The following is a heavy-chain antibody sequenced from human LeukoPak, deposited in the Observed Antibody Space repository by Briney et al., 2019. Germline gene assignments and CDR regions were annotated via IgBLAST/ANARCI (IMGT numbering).Heavy chain of an antibody. D-gene: IGHD2-15*01. Sequence: GGSLRLSCAASGFTFSSSAMSWVRQAPGKGLEWVSNISGSGSGGSTYYADSVKGRFTISRDNSENTLYLQMNSLRAEDTAVYYCARYMGYCSGGSCYTRRPDYFDYWGQGTLVTVSS. J-gene: IGHJ4*02. CDR1: GFTFSSSA. V-gene: IGHV3-23*01. CDR2: ISGSGSGGST. CDR3: ARYMGYCSGGSCYTRRPDYFDY.